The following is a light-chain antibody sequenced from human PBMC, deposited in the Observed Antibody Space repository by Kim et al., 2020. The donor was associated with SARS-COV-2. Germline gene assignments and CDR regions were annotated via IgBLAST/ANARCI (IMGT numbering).Light chain of an antibody. CDR2: DAS. CDR1: QSINIW. V-gene: IGKV1-5*01. Sequence: GDRVTITCRASQSINIWLAWYQQKPEKAPNLLIYDASNLETGVPSRFSGSGSGTQFTLTISSLQPDDFATYYCQEYNSDSWTFGQGTKVDIK. J-gene: IGKJ1*01. CDR3: QEYNSDSWT.